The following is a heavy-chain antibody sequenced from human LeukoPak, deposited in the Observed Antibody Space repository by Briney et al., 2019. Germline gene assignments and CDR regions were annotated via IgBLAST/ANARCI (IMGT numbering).Heavy chain of an antibody. CDR3: ARDLRVTIFGVVTRNNWFDP. D-gene: IGHD3-3*01. J-gene: IGHJ5*02. Sequence: SETLSLTCTVSGGSISSSSYYWGWIRQPPGKGLEWIGSIYYSGSTYYNPSLKSRVTISVDTSKNQFSLKLSSVTAADTAVYYCARDLRVTIFGVVTRNNWFDPWGQGTLVTVSS. CDR2: IYYSGST. CDR1: GGSISSSSYY. V-gene: IGHV4-39*07.